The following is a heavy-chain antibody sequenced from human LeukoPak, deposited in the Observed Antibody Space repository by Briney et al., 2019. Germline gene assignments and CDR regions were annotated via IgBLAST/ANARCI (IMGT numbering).Heavy chain of an antibody. CDR2: ISAYNGNT. J-gene: IGHJ4*02. CDR3: ARSGRYSSSWYFDY. D-gene: IGHD6-13*01. CDR1: GYTFTNYG. Sequence: ASVKVFCKASGYTFTNYGISWVRQAPGQGLEWMGWISAYNGNTNYAQKLQGRVTMTTDTSTSTAYMELRSLRSDDTAVYYCARSGRYSSSWYFDYWGQGTLVTVSS. V-gene: IGHV1-18*01.